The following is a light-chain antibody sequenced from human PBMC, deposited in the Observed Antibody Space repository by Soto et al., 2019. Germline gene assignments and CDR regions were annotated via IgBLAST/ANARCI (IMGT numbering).Light chain of an antibody. CDR2: DAS. CDR3: QQYNSYSPWT. CDR1: QSISSW. V-gene: IGKV1-5*01. J-gene: IGKJ1*01. Sequence: DIQMTQSPSTLSASVGDRVTITCRASQSISSWLAWYQQKPGKAPKLLIYDASSLDSGVPSRFSGSGSGREFTLTISTLQPDDFATYYCQQYNSYSPWTFGQGTKVEIK.